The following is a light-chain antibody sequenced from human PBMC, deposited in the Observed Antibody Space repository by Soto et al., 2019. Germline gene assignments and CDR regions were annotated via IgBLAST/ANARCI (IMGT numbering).Light chain of an antibody. CDR3: SSYTSSGTL. Sequence: QSVLTQPASVSGSPGQSITISCTGTSSDVGSYNYVSWYQQHPGKAPKLMIYGVSDRPSGISSRFSGSKSGNTASLTIPGLQTEDEADYYCSSYTSSGTLFGTGTKVTVL. J-gene: IGLJ1*01. V-gene: IGLV2-14*01. CDR2: GVS. CDR1: SSDVGSYNY.